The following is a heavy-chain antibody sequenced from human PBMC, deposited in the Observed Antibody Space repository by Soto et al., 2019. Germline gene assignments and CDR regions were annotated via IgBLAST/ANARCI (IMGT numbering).Heavy chain of an antibody. D-gene: IGHD4-17*01. V-gene: IGHV3-23*01. CDR3: AKDYGDYADY. J-gene: IGHJ4*02. CDR1: GFTISSYA. Sequence: XGSLRLSCSAAGFTISSYAMSWVRQAPGKGLDWVSAISGSGGSTYYADSVKGRFTISRDNSKNTLYLQMNSLRAEDTAVYYCAKDYGDYADYWGQGTLVTVSS. CDR2: ISGSGGST.